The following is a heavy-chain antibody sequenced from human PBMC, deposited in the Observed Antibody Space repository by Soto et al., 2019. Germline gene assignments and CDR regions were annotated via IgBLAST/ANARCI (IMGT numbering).Heavy chain of an antibody. Sequence: GGSLRLSCAASGFTFSSYGMHWVRQAPGKGLEWVAVISYDGSNKYYADSVKGRFTISRDNSKNTLYLQMNSLRAGDTAVYYCAKVGEYRAALIWGQGTMVTLSS. V-gene: IGHV3-30*18. D-gene: IGHD6-6*01. CDR2: ISYDGSNK. CDR1: GFTFSSYG. J-gene: IGHJ3*02. CDR3: AKVGEYRAALI.